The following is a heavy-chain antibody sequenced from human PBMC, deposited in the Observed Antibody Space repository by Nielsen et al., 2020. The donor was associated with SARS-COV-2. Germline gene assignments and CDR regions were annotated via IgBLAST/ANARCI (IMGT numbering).Heavy chain of an antibody. V-gene: IGHV5-51*01. CDR1: GYNFATYW. J-gene: IGHJ6*02. Sequence: GESLKISCQGSGYNFATYWIAWVRQMPGKGLEWMGAVYPGDSDTRYSPSFQGQVIISFDKSITTAYLQWNSLQASDSAMYYCARLQSSTGGGMDVWGQGTAVTVSS. CDR3: ARLQSSTGGGMDV. D-gene: IGHD6-13*01. CDR2: VYPGDSDT.